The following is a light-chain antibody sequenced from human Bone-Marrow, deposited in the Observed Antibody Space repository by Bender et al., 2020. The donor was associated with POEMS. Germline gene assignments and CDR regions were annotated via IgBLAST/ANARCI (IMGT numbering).Light chain of an antibody. CDR1: KLGDKF. V-gene: IGLV3-1*01. CDR2: QDA. Sequence: SYELIQPPSVSVSPGQTATITCSGDKLGDKFASWYQQRPGQSPLLIIYQDAKRPSGIPGRCAGSDSGNTAALTISGTQAMDEADYYCQTWDDITAVFGGGTKLTVL. CDR3: QTWDDITAV. J-gene: IGLJ3*02.